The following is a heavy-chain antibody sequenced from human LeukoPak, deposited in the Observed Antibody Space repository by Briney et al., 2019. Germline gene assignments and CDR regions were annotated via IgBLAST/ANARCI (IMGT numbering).Heavy chain of an antibody. CDR2: IWYDGSNK. J-gene: IGHJ4*02. D-gene: IGHD6-19*01. Sequence: PGGSLRLSCAASGFTFSSYGMHWVRQAPGKGLEWVAVIWYDGSNKYYADSVKGRFTISRDNSKSTLYLQMNSLRAEDTAVYYCARSPGSDPNFDYWGQGTLVTVSS. V-gene: IGHV3-33*01. CDR3: ARSPGSDPNFDY. CDR1: GFTFSSYG.